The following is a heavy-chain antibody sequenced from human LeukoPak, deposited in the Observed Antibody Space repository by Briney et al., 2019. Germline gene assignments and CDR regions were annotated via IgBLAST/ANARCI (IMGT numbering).Heavy chain of an antibody. V-gene: IGHV1-3*04. D-gene: IGHD3-10*01. CDR3: ARVGHGSGSYGY. CDR1: GYTFTNYA. Sequence: ASVKVSCKASGYTFTNYAMHWVRQAPGQRLEWMGWINTGNGNTNYAQKFQGRVTMTRDTSISTAYMELSRLRSDDTAVYYCARVGHGSGSYGYWGQGTLVTVSS. J-gene: IGHJ4*02. CDR2: INTGNGNT.